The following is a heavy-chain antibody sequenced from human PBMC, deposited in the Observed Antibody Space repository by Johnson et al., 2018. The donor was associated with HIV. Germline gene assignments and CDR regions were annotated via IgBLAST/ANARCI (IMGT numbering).Heavy chain of an antibody. Sequence: VQLVESGGGLVQPGRSLRLSCAASGFTFDDYAMHWVRQAPGKGLEWVSVISGSGGSTYYADSVKGRFTISRDNSKNTLYLQMNSLRAEDTAVYYCLIRDAFDIWGQGTMVTVSS. CDR3: LIRDAFDI. V-gene: IGHV3-23*04. CDR1: GFTFDDYA. CDR2: ISGSGGST. J-gene: IGHJ3*02. D-gene: IGHD2-8*01.